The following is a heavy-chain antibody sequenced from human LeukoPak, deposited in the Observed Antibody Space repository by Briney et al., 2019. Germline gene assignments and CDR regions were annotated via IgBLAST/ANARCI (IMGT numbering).Heavy chain of an antibody. Sequence: GGSLRLSCAASGFNFSSYGMHWVRQAPGKGLEWVAVISYDGSNKYYADSVKGRFTISRDNSKNTLYLQMNSLRAEDTAVYYCAKGDRYFDWLSHSGSWLGYWGQGTLVTVSS. D-gene: IGHD3-9*01. V-gene: IGHV3-30*18. CDR3: AKGDRYFDWLSHSGSWLGY. J-gene: IGHJ4*02. CDR2: ISYDGSNK. CDR1: GFNFSSYG.